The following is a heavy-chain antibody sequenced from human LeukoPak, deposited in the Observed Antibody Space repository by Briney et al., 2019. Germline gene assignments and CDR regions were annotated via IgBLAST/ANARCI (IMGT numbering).Heavy chain of an antibody. V-gene: IGHV4-4*07. CDR3: ARSLEYYDSSGYYRGPFDY. CDR1: GGSISSYY. D-gene: IGHD3-22*01. J-gene: IGHJ4*02. CDR2: IYTSGST. Sequence: PSETLSLTCTVSGGSISSYYWSWLRQPAGKGLEWIGRIYTSGSTNYNPSLKSRVTMSVDTSKNQFSLKLNSVTAADTAVYYCARSLEYYDSSGYYRGPFDYWGQGTLVTVSS.